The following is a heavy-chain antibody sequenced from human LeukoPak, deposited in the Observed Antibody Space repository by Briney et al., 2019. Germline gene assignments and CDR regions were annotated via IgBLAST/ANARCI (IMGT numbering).Heavy chain of an antibody. J-gene: IGHJ3*02. Sequence: ASVKVSCKASGYTFTGYYMHWVRQAPGQGLEWMGWINPNSGGTNYAQKFQGRVTMTRGTSISTAYMELSRLRSDDTAVYYCARDLKGYYYDSSRDAFDIWGQGTMVTVSS. CDR1: GYTFTGYY. CDR2: INPNSGGT. D-gene: IGHD3-22*01. V-gene: IGHV1-2*02. CDR3: ARDLKGYYYDSSRDAFDI.